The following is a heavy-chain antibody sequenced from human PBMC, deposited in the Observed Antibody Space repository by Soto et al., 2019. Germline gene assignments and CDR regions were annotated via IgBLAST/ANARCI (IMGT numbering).Heavy chain of an antibody. D-gene: IGHD1-20*01. CDR1: GFSLSTTGVG. CDR3: AHSDNWYDAHNAFDI. J-gene: IGHJ3*02. CDR2: IYWDDNK. Sequence: QITLKESGPTLVKPTQTLTLTCTFSGFSLSTTGVGVGWFRQPPGKALEWLALIYWDDNKRHSPSLKRRLTINKDTSKHQVGLTLTNMDPVDTATYYCAHSDNWYDAHNAFDIWGQGTMVAVSS. V-gene: IGHV2-5*02.